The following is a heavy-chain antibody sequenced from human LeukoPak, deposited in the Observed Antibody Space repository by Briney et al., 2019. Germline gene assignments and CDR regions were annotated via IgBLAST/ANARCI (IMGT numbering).Heavy chain of an antibody. CDR3: VRGSTLRHYQY. Sequence: SETLSLTCTVSGGSISSSTYYWGWIRRPPGKGLEWIGSIYYSGSTYYNPSLKSRVTVSVDTSKSQFSLNLSSVTAADTAVYYCVRGSTLRHYQYWGQGTLVTVSS. D-gene: IGHD3-16*01. V-gene: IGHV4-39*01. CDR1: GGSISSSTYY. J-gene: IGHJ4*02. CDR2: IYYSGST.